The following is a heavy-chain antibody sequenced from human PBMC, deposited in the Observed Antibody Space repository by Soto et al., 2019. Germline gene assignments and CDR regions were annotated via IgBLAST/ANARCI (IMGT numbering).Heavy chain of an antibody. Sequence: SETLSLTCTVSSDSISSYYWSWIRQPPGKGLEWIGYIHYSGSTNYNPSLKSRVTISVDTSKNQFSLKLSSVTAADTAVYYCARGGSSSWAALAYYYYMDVWGKGTTVTVSS. CDR1: SDSISSYY. CDR2: IHYSGST. D-gene: IGHD6-13*01. J-gene: IGHJ6*03. CDR3: ARGGSSSWAALAYYYYMDV. V-gene: IGHV4-59*12.